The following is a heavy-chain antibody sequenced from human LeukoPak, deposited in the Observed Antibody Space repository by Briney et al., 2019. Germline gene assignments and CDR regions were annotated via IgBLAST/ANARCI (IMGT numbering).Heavy chain of an antibody. V-gene: IGHV4-38-2*02. CDR1: GYSISSGYY. J-gene: IGHJ6*03. CDR3: ARDPDCSSTSCDAYYYYYMDV. D-gene: IGHD2-2*01. Sequence: RTSETLSLTCTVSGYSISSGYYWGWIRRPPGKGLEWIGSIYHSGSTYYNPSLKSRVTISVDTSKNQFSLKLSSVTAADTAVYYCARDPDCSSTSCDAYYYYYMDVWGKGTTVTVSS. CDR2: IYHSGST.